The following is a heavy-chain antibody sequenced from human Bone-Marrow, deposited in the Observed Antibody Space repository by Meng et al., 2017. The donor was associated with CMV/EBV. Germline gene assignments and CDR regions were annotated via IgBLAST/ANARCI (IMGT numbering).Heavy chain of an antibody. D-gene: IGHD3-3*01. Sequence: LRLSCTVSGGSISSGDYFWSWVRQPPGKGLEWIAYMYSSGNAYYNPSLKSRVTISVDTSKNQFSLKLSSVTAADTAVYYCALYDFWSGYYTWGQGTLVTVSS. CDR3: ALYDFWSGYYT. CDR2: MYSSGNA. J-gene: IGHJ4*02. V-gene: IGHV4-30-4*01. CDR1: GGSISSGDYF.